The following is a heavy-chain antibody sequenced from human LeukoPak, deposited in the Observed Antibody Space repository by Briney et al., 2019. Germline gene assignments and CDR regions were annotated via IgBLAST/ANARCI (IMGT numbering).Heavy chain of an antibody. V-gene: IGHV1-18*01. Sequence: GASVKVSCKASGYTFTSYAMNWVRQAPGQGLEWMGWISGYNGNTKYPQRLQGRVTMTTDTSTNTASMELRSLTSDDTAVYYCARGSPPRRLYDSSGYYSYYFDYWGQGTLVTVSS. CDR3: ARGSPPRRLYDSSGYYSYYFDY. CDR2: ISGYNGNT. CDR1: GYTFTSYA. J-gene: IGHJ4*02. D-gene: IGHD3-22*01.